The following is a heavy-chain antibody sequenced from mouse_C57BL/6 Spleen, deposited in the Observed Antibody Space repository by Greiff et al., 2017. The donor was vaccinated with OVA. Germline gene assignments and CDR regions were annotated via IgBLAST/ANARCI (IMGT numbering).Heavy chain of an antibody. J-gene: IGHJ2*01. V-gene: IGHV1-15*01. D-gene: IGHD1-1*01. Sequence: QVQLQQSGAELVRPGASVTLSCKASGYTFTDYEMHWVKQTPVHGLEWIGAIDPETGGTAYNQKFKGKAILTADKSSSTAYMELRSLTSEDSAVYYCTRWTTVVATGGDYWGQGTTLTVSS. CDR1: GYTFTDYE. CDR2: IDPETGGT. CDR3: TRWTTVVATGGDY.